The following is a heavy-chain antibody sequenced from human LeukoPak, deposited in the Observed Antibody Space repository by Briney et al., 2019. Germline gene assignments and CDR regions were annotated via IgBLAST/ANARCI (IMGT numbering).Heavy chain of an antibody. J-gene: IGHJ6*03. CDR2: VKGKTDNGTI. D-gene: IGHD3-3*01. CDR3: TTDRLDFWSGYANYYYYYYMDV. CDR1: GVTLSNVW. V-gene: IGHV3-15*01. Sequence: PGGSLRLSCVASGVTLSNVWMSWVRQAPGKGLEGVGRVKGKTDNGTIDYAAPVRGRFSISRDDSGNTLYLQMSSLQTEDTAVYYCTTDRLDFWSGYANYYYYYYMDVWGKGTTVTVSS.